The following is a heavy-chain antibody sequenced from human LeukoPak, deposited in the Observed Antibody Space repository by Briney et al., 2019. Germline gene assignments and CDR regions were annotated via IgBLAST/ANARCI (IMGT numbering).Heavy chain of an antibody. D-gene: IGHD2-15*01. CDR3: ARVSCSGVSCYHYYYYMDV. V-gene: IGHV1-8*01. CDR2: MNPNSGNT. Sequence: GASVKVSCKASGYTFTSYDINWVRQATGQGLEWMGWMNPNSGNTGYAQKFQGRVTMTRNTSISTAYMELSSLRSEDTAVYYCARVSCSGVSCYHYYYYMDVWGRGTTVTVSS. J-gene: IGHJ6*03. CDR1: GYTFTSYD.